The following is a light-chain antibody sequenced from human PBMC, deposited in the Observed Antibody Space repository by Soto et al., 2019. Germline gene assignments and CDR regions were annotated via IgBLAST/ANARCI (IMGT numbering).Light chain of an antibody. CDR1: QNIDSW. J-gene: IGKJ4*01. CDR3: QQYISFPLT. Sequence: DLQMTQSPSTLSASVGDRVTITCRASQNIDSWLAWYHQKPGKAPKLLIYKASSLQSGVPSRFSGSVSGTEFTLTISSLPPDDFATYYCQQYISFPLTFGGGTKVEIK. V-gene: IGKV1-5*03. CDR2: KAS.